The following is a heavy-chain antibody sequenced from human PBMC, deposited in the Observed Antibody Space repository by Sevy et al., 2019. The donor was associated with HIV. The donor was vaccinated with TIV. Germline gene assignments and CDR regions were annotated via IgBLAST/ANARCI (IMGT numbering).Heavy chain of an antibody. CDR3: ARDGYYVGIAVADSKTYYFDY. CDR1: GFTFNFYG. CDR2: ISYDGNLK. J-gene: IGHJ4*02. D-gene: IGHD6-19*01. Sequence: GGSLRLSCAASGFTFNFYGMHWVRQAPGKGLEWVALISYDGNLKYYADSAKGRFTISRDNSKNTLYLQMNSLRAEDTAVYYCARDGYYVGIAVADSKTYYFDYWGQGTLVTVSS. V-gene: IGHV3-30*03.